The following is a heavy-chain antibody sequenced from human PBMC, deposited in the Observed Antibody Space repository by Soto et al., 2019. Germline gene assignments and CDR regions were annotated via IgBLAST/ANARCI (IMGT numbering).Heavy chain of an antibody. Sequence: PSETLSLTCSVFGAYITSGCNYRSLIRQHPGKRLELIGHIYYSRSTYYRPSLRSRSSTSLDSSKNQFFLKLTSVTAADTAVYFCARAPNHPAVRSPPFDSWGQGTLVTVSS. CDR2: IYYSRST. V-gene: IGHV4-31*03. J-gene: IGHJ4*02. CDR3: ARAPNHPAVRSPPFDS. D-gene: IGHD4-17*01. CDR1: GAYITSGCNY.